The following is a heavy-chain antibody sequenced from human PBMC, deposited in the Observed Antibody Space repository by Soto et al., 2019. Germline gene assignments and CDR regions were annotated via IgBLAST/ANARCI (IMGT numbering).Heavy chain of an antibody. D-gene: IGHD1-7*01. CDR3: ARGGNWKYVRIYYYYGMEV. Sequence: SETLSLTCAVYGGSFSGYYWSWIRQPPGKGLEWIGEINHSGSTNYNPSLKSRVTISVDTSKNQFSLKLSSVTAADTDVYYCARGGNWKYVRIYYYYGMEVWGQGTTVT. J-gene: IGHJ6*02. V-gene: IGHV4-34*01. CDR2: INHSGST. CDR1: GGSFSGYY.